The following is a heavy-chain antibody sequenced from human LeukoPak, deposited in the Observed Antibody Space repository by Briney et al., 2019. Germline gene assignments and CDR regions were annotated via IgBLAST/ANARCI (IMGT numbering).Heavy chain of an antibody. J-gene: IGHJ4*02. CDR3: AKDYYDSSGYLDY. V-gene: IGHV3-30*04. D-gene: IGHD3-22*01. Sequence: GGSLRLSCAASGFTFITYAMHWVRQAPGKGLEWVAVISYDGSNKYYADSVKGRFTISRDNSKNTLYLQMNSLRAEDTAVYYCAKDYYDSSGYLDYWGQGTLVTVSS. CDR2: ISYDGSNK. CDR1: GFTFITYA.